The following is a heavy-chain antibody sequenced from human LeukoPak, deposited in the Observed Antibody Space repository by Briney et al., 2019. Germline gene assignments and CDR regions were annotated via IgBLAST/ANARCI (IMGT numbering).Heavy chain of an antibody. D-gene: IGHD4-23*01. CDR1: GYTFTSYD. Sequence: ASVKVSCKASGYTFTSYDINWVRQATGQGLEWMGWVNPNSGNTGYAQKFQGRVTMTRNTSISTAYMELSSLRSGDTAVYYCAREDGDGGNSADYWGQGTLVTVSS. CDR2: VNPNSGNT. J-gene: IGHJ4*02. V-gene: IGHV1-8*01. CDR3: AREDGDGGNSADY.